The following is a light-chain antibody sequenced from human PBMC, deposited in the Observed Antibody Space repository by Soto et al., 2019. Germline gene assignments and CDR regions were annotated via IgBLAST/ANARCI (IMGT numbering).Light chain of an antibody. Sequence: EIVMTQSPATLSVSPGERVTLSCRASQGVGSTLAWYRQQPGQAPRLLIYDAYIRATGVPARFSGSGSGTELTLTISSLQSEDFAVYYCQHYKTWPLAFGGGTKVDI. V-gene: IGKV3-15*01. CDR3: QHYKTWPLA. J-gene: IGKJ4*01. CDR2: DAY. CDR1: QGVGST.